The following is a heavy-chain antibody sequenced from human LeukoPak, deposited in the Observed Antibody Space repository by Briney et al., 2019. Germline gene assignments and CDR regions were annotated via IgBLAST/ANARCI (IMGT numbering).Heavy chain of an antibody. CDR3: ARDLSGGALGAFDI. CDR1: GYIFTAYY. D-gene: IGHD2-15*01. V-gene: IGHV1-2*02. CDR2: INPNSGGT. J-gene: IGHJ3*02. Sequence: GAAVKDTDMASGYIFTAYYIQGLRQAPGQGLEWMGWINPNSGGTSFALNFQGRVTLTRDTSISTVYMELSRLRSDDTAVYYCARDLSGGALGAFDIWGERRIVSVSS.